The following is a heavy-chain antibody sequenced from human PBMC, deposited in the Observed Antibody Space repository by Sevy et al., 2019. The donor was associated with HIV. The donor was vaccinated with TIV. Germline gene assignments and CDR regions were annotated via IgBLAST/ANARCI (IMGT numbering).Heavy chain of an antibody. V-gene: IGHV4-59*13. CDR2: TYYSGST. CDR3: ARDPGRRVWFGELWQGYYYGMDV. D-gene: IGHD3-10*01. J-gene: IGHJ6*02. CDR1: GGSISSYY. Sequence: SETLSLTCTVSGGSISSYYWSWIRQPPGKGLEWIGYTYYSGSTNYNTSLKSRVTISVDTSKNQFSLKLSSVTATDTAMLYCARDPGRRVWFGELWQGYYYGMDVWGQGTTVTVSS.